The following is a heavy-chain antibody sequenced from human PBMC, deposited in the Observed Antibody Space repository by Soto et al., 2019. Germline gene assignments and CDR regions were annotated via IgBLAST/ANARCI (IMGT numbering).Heavy chain of an antibody. D-gene: IGHD1-26*01. CDR2: IWYDGSQQ. CDR1: GFTFSSCA. Sequence: GGSLRLSCAASGFTFSSCAMHWVRQAPGKGLEWLAVIWYDGSQQYYGDSLKGRFTISRDNSKNTLYLQMNSLRAEDTATYYCARAGISTVGASTFYYGMDVWGQGTTVTVSS. J-gene: IGHJ6*02. CDR3: ARAGISTVGASTFYYGMDV. V-gene: IGHV3-33*01.